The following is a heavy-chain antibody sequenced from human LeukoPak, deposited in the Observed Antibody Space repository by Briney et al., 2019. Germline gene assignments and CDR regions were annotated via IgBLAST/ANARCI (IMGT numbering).Heavy chain of an antibody. Sequence: SETLSLTCTVSGGSISSSSYYWGWIRQPPGKGLGWIGSIYYSGSTYYNPSLKSRVTISVDTSKNQFSLKLSSVTAADTAVYYCARRYCSGGSCYSDNWFDPWGQGTLVTVSS. CDR3: ARRYCSGGSCYSDNWFDP. D-gene: IGHD2-15*01. CDR2: IYYSGST. J-gene: IGHJ5*02. CDR1: GGSISSSSYY. V-gene: IGHV4-39*01.